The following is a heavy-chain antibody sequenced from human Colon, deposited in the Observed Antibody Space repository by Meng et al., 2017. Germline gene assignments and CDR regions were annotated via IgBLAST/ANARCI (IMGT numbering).Heavy chain of an antibody. V-gene: IGHV3-33*01. CDR2: IWYDGSNK. CDR1: GFTFSSNG. Sequence: GGSLRLSFEASGFTFSSNGMHWVRQAPGKGLVWVAVIWYDGSNKYYTDSVKGRFTISRDNSKNTVYLQMNSLRDEDTAVYYCARWGPSKTIDYWGQGTLVTVSS. CDR3: ARWGPSKTIDY. D-gene: IGHD7-27*01. J-gene: IGHJ4*01.